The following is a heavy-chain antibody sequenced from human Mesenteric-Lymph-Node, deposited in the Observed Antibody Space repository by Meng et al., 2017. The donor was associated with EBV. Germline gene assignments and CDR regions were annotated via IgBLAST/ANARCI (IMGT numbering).Heavy chain of an antibody. D-gene: IGHD6-19*01. J-gene: IGHJ4*02. CDR1: GFTFSDHY. V-gene: IGHV3-11*06. Sequence: QVVLVGSGVGLVKPGGSLRLSCAASGFTFSDHYMSWIRQAPGKGLEWVSRINSDGSMTNYADSVKGRFTISRDNAKNTLYLQMNSLRAEDTAVYYCARDLGSGGYGPLWGQGSLVTVSS. CDR3: ARDLGSGGYGPL. CDR2: INSDGSMT.